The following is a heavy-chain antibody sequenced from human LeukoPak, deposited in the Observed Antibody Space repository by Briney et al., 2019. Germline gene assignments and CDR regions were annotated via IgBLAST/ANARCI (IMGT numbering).Heavy chain of an antibody. D-gene: IGHD2-2*01. CDR1: GGSISSYY. J-gene: IGHJ2*01. V-gene: IGHV4-4*07. CDR2: IYSSGST. Sequence: TETLSLTCTVSGGSISSYYWSWIRQPAGKGLEWIGRIYSSGSTNYNPSLKSRVTMSVDTSKNQFSLKLSSVTAADTAVYYCARGQYHLLYWYFDLWGRGTLVTVSS. CDR3: ARGQYHLLYWYFDL.